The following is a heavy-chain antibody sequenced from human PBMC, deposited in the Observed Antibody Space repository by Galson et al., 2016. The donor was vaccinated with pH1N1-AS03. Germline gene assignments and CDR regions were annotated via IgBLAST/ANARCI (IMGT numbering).Heavy chain of an antibody. D-gene: IGHD6-13*01. J-gene: IGHJ4*02. CDR2: ISHSGIT. V-gene: IGHV4-34*01. CDR3: ARGNPFLGSSWYEDS. CDR1: GGSLTDYK. Sequence: ETLSLTCTVSGGSLTDYKWSWIRQSPGKGLEWIGEISHSGITDYNPSLKSRVSISVDTSKDQFSLNLSSMTAADAAVYYCARGNPFLGSSWYEDSWGQGTLVIVSS.